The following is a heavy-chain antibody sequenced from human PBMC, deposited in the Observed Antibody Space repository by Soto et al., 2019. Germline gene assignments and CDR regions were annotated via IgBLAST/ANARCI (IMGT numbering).Heavy chain of an antibody. Sequence: SVKVSCKASGGTFYTYTFSWVRQAPGLGLEWMGSITPIYPTTNYAEKFQGRLTVTADGSTNTAYMELNSLTSEDTAVYYCARIPRYSFPTSDDLDSWGQGTLVTVSS. V-gene: IGHV1-69*13. CDR2: ITPIYPTT. CDR1: GGTFYTYT. J-gene: IGHJ4*02. CDR3: ARIPRYSFPTSDDLDS. D-gene: IGHD5-18*01.